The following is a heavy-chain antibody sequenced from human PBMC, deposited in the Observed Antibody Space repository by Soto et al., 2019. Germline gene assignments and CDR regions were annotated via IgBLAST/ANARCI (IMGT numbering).Heavy chain of an antibody. Sequence: QVQLVQSGAEVKKPGSSVKVSCKASGGTFSSYTISWVRQAPGQGLEWMGRIIPILGIANYAQKFQGRVRITADKSTSTAYREQSSLRSEDMAVYYCARDVGPSYSSSSRNACDIWGKGTMVTVSS. CDR3: ARDVGPSYSSSSRNACDI. CDR2: IIPILGIA. CDR1: GGTFSSYT. D-gene: IGHD6-13*01. V-gene: IGHV1-69*08. J-gene: IGHJ3*02.